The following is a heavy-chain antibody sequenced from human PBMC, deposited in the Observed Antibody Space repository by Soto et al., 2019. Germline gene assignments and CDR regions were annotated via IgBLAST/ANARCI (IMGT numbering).Heavy chain of an antibody. CDR3: AREEGYCSSTSCYSAYGMDV. D-gene: IGHD2-2*02. J-gene: IGHJ6*02. V-gene: IGHV3-7*03. CDR1: GFTFSSYW. Sequence: GSLRLSCAASGFTFSSYWMSWVRQAPGKGLEWVANIKQDGSEKYYVDSVKGRFTISRDNAKNSLYLQMNSLRAEDTAVYYCAREEGYCSSTSCYSAYGMDVWGQGTTVTVS. CDR2: IKQDGSEK.